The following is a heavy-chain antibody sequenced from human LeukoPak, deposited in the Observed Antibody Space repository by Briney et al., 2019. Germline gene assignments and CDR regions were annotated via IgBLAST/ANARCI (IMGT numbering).Heavy chain of an antibody. CDR1: GGSFSGYY. V-gene: IGHV4-34*01. CDR2: INHSGST. Sequence: SETLSLTCAVYGGSFSGYYWSWIRQPPGKGLEWIGEINHSGSTNYNPSLKSRVTISVDTSKNQFSLKLSSVTAADTAVYYCARGPTTYSLDYWGQETLVTVSS. CDR3: ARGPTTYSLDY. J-gene: IGHJ4*02. D-gene: IGHD2-15*01.